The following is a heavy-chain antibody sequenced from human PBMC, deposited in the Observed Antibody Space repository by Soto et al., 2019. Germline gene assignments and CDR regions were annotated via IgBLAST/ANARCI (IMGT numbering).Heavy chain of an antibody. CDR1: GGSISSGSYY. CDR3: ARQDDFWSGDSWFDP. J-gene: IGHJ5*02. D-gene: IGHD3-3*01. Sequence: QLHLEESGPGLVKPSETLSLTCTVSGGSISSGSYYWGWIRQPPGKGPEWIGSLYYNGFPYYNPSLKSRLNISVDTSKNQFALKLTSVTAAHTAVYYCARQDDFWSGDSWFDPWGQGTLVTVSS. V-gene: IGHV4-39*01. CDR2: LYYNGFP.